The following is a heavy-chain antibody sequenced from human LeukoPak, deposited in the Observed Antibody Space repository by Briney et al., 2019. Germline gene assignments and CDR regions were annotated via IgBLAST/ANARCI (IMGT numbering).Heavy chain of an antibody. Sequence: VKVSCKASGGTFSSYTISWVRQAPGQGLEWMGRIIPILGIANYAQKFQGRVTITADKSTSTAYMELSSLRSEDTAVYYCARGVHGSEFDYWGQGTLVTVSS. CDR1: GGTFSSYT. D-gene: IGHD1-26*01. J-gene: IGHJ4*02. CDR2: IIPILGIA. V-gene: IGHV1-69*02. CDR3: ARGVHGSEFDY.